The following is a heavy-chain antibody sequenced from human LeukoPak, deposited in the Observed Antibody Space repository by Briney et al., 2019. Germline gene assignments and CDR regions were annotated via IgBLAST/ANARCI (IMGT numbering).Heavy chain of an antibody. CDR3: ARSPGGYGDYVGPHYYYYYGMDV. Sequence: GGSLRLSCAASGFTFSDYYMSWIRQAPGKGLEWVSYISSSGSTIYYADSVKGRFTISRDNAKNSLYLQMNSLRAEDTAVYYCARSPGGYGDYVGPHYYYYYGMDVWGQGTTVTVSS. CDR2: ISSSGSTI. V-gene: IGHV3-11*01. D-gene: IGHD4-17*01. CDR1: GFTFSDYY. J-gene: IGHJ6*02.